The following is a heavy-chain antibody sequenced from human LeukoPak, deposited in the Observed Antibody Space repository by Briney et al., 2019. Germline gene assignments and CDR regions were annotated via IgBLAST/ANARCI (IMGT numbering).Heavy chain of an antibody. CDR2: IYYSGST. Sequence: SETLSLTCTVSGGSVSSGSYYWSWIRQPPGKGLEWIGYIYYSGSTNYNPSLKSRVTISVDTSKNQFSLKLSSVTAADTAVYYCARDRVRYFDWLLSWSDAPDVFDIWGQGTMVTVSS. V-gene: IGHV4-61*01. CDR1: GGSVSSGSYY. D-gene: IGHD3-9*01. J-gene: IGHJ3*02. CDR3: ARDRVRYFDWLLSWSDAPDVFDI.